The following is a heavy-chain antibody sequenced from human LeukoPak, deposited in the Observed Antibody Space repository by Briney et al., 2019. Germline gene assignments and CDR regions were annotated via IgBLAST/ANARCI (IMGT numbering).Heavy chain of an antibody. J-gene: IGHJ5*02. V-gene: IGHV4-61*02. D-gene: IGHD3-22*01. CDR1: GGSISSGSYY. Sequence: SQTLSLTCTVSGGSISSGSYYWSWIRQPAGKGLEWIGRIYTSGSTNYNPSLKSRVTISVDTSKNQFSLKLSSVTAADTAVYYCARVSGYTNWFDPWGQGTLVTVSS. CDR3: ARVSGYTNWFDP. CDR2: IYTSGST.